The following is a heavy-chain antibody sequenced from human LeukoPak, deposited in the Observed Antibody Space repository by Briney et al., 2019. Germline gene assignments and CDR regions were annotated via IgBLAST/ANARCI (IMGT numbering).Heavy chain of an antibody. Sequence: GGSLRLSCAASGFTFSSYSMKWVRQAPGKGLEWVSYISSSSSTIYYADSVKGRFTISRDNAKTSLYLQMTSLRAEDTAVYYCARDYEQWRTLADMETGGFDYWGQGTLVTVSS. CDR3: ARDYEQWRTLADMETGGFDY. D-gene: IGHD6-19*01. J-gene: IGHJ4*02. CDR1: GFTFSSYS. V-gene: IGHV3-48*01. CDR2: ISSSSSTI.